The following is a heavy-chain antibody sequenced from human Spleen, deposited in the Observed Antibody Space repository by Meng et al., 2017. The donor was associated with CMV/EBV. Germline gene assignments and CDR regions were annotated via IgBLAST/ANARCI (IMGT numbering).Heavy chain of an antibody. CDR2: ISYDGGDK. CDR1: GFTFSNFP. D-gene: IGHD6-13*01. V-gene: IGHV3-30*04. CDR3: ARRYSSSWYCFDY. Sequence: CAVSGFTFSNFPMHWVRQAPGKGLEWVAVISYDGGDKYYADSVKGRFTISRDNSKNTLYLQMNSLKPEDTAVYFCARRYSSSWYCFDYWGQGTLVTVSS. J-gene: IGHJ4*02.